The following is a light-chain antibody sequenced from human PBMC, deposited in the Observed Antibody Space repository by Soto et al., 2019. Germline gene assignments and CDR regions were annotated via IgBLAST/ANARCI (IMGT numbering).Light chain of an antibody. J-gene: IGKJ4*01. CDR2: DAF. CDR3: QQRSSWPLT. Sequence: EIVLTQSPATLSLSPGERATLSCRASQSVGSYFAWYQQKPGQAPRLLIYDAFIRSTSIPTRFSGSGSGTDFTITISSPKPEDFAVYFCQQRSSWPLTFGGGTMVEIK. CDR1: QSVGSY. V-gene: IGKV3-11*01.